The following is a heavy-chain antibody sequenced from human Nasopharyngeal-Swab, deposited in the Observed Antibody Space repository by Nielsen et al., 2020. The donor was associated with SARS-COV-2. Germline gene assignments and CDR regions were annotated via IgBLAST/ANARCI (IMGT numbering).Heavy chain of an antibody. D-gene: IGHD3-16*01. J-gene: IGHJ6*02. CDR3: ARRVARAPRHEGDYYYGMDV. CDR2: INHSGST. V-gene: IGHV4-34*01. Sequence: WIRQPPGKGLEWIGEINHSGSTNYNPPLKSRVTISVDTSKNQFSLKLSSVTAADTAVYYCARRVARAPRHEGDYYYGMDVWGQGTTVTVSS.